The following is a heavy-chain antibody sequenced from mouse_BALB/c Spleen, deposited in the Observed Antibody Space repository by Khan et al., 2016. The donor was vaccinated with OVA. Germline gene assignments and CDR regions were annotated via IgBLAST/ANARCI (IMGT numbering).Heavy chain of an antibody. V-gene: IGHV5-17*02. J-gene: IGHJ2*01. CDR1: GFTFSNFG. CDR3: ARSYFYGYYFDQ. D-gene: IGHD1-1*01. CDR2: ISGDSNTI. Sequence: LVESGGGLVQPGGSRKPSCAASGFTFSNFGMHWIRQAPEKGLEWVAYISGDSNTIYYADTVKGRFTISRDNPRNTLFLQMTSLRSEDTAMYYCARSYFYGYYFDQWGQGTTLTVS.